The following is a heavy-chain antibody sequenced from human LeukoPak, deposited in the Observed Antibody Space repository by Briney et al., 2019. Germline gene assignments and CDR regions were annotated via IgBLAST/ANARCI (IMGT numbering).Heavy chain of an antibody. CDR1: GFTVSSNY. CDR3: AKLEDIVVVVAATGSGHAFDI. J-gene: IGHJ3*02. V-gene: IGHV3-23*01. D-gene: IGHD2-15*01. Sequence: GGSLRLSCAASGFTVSSNYMSWVRQAPGKGLEWVSAISGSGGSTYYADSVKGRFPISRDNSKNTLYLQMNSLRAEDTAVYYCAKLEDIVVVVAATGSGHAFDIWGQGTMVTVSS. CDR2: ISGSGGST.